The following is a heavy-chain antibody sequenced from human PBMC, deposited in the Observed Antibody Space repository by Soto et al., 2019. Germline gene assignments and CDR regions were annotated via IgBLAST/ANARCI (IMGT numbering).Heavy chain of an antibody. CDR1: GFTFSSYA. CDR3: AREWTMGVAGDY. CDR2: ISYDGSNK. V-gene: IGHV3-30-3*01. D-gene: IGHD3-10*01. J-gene: IGHJ4*02. Sequence: QVQLVESGGGVVQPGRSLRLSCAASGFTFSSYAMHWVRQAPGKGLEWVAVISYDGSNKYYADSVKGRFTISRDNSKNTLYLQMNSLRAEDTAVYYCAREWTMGVAGDYWGQGTLVTVSS.